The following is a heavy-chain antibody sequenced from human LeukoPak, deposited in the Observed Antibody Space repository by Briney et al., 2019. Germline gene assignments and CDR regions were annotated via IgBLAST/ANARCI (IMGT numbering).Heavy chain of an antibody. V-gene: IGHV1-2*06. Sequence: ASVKVSCKASGYTFTGYYMQWVRQAPGQGLEWMARINPNSGGTNYAQKFQGRVTMTRDTSISTAYMELSRLRSDDRAVYYCARARGTLGATTRSYFDYWGQGTLVTVSS. CDR3: ARARGTLGATTRSYFDY. J-gene: IGHJ4*02. CDR2: INPNSGGT. CDR1: GYTFTGYY. D-gene: IGHD1-26*01.